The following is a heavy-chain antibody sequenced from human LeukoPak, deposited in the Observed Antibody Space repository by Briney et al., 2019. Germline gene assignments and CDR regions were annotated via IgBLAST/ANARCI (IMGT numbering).Heavy chain of an antibody. D-gene: IGHD6-13*01. V-gene: IGHV4-31*03. CDR1: GGSISSGGHY. J-gene: IGHJ6*02. CDR3: ARDMRGSSSWYYSYYYYYGMDV. CDR2: IYYSGST. Sequence: PSETLSLTCTVSGGSISSGGHYWSWIRQHPGKGLEWIGYIYYSGSTYYNPSLKSRVTISVDTSKNQFSLKLSSVTAADTAVYYRARDMRGSSSWYYSYYYYYGMDVWGQGTTVTVSS.